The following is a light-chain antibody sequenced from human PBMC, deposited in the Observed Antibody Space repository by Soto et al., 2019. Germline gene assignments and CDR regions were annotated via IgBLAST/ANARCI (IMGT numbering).Light chain of an antibody. V-gene: IGKV1-39*01. J-gene: IGKJ4*01. Sequence: DIQLTQSPPSLSASVGDRVTINCRASQNIYTYVNWYQVKPGKAPKLLIVTSSTLQSGVPSRFNGSVSGADVSLTISSLQVEYLATYYCQQSYSNIFCFGGGTGVEL. CDR1: QNIYTY. CDR2: TSS. CDR3: QQSYSNIFC.